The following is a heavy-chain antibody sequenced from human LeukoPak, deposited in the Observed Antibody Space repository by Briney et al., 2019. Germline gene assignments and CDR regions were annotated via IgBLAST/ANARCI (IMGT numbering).Heavy chain of an antibody. CDR3: AGSSIVLRY. Sequence: SETLSLTCAVYGGSFSGYYWSWIRQPPGKGLEWIGEINHRGSTNYNPSLKSRVTISVDTSKNQFSLKLSSVTAADTAVYYCAGSSIVLRYWGQGTLVTVSS. CDR1: GGSFSGYY. J-gene: IGHJ4*02. CDR2: INHRGST. D-gene: IGHD1-26*01. V-gene: IGHV4-34*01.